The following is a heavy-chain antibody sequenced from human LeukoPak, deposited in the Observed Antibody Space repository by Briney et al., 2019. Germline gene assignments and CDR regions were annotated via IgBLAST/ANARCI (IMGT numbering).Heavy chain of an antibody. Sequence: GGSLRLSCAASGFTFSSYSMNWVRQAPGKGLEWVSSISSSSSYIYYADSVKGRFTISRDNAKNSLYLQMNSLRAEDTAVYYCARVEGSSGWYWNYYYYYMDVWGKGTTVTVSS. V-gene: IGHV3-21*01. D-gene: IGHD6-19*01. J-gene: IGHJ6*03. CDR1: GFTFSSYS. CDR3: ARVEGSSGWYWNYYYYYMDV. CDR2: ISSSSSYI.